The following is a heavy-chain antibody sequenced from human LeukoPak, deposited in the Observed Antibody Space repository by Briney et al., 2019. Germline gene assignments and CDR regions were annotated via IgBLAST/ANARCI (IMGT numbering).Heavy chain of an antibody. CDR1: EFTFSSYG. J-gene: IGHJ4*02. CDR2: ISYDGSDR. D-gene: IGHD1-1*01. Sequence: GGSLRLSCVASEFTFSSYGMHWVRQAPGKGPEWVAVISYDGSDRYYADFVKGRFTISRDNSKNTLFLQTNSMRPEDTAVYYCAKGVSRGVDPTGLEYWGQGTLVTVSS. CDR3: AKGVSRGVDPTGLEY. V-gene: IGHV3-30*18.